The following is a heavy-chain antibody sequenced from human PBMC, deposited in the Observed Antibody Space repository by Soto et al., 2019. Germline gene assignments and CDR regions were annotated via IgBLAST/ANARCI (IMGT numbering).Heavy chain of an antibody. J-gene: IGHJ4*02. CDR3: ARGRYGAY. V-gene: IGHV1-18*01. D-gene: IGHD3-10*01. CDR1: GYGFTTYG. CDR2: ISAHNGNT. Sequence: QVHLVQSGAEVKKPGASVKVSCKGSGYGFTTYGITWVRQAPGQGLEWMAWISAHNGNTNYAQKLQGRVTVTRATSTTTAYMELRGLRSDDTAVYYCARGRYGAYWGQGALVTVSS.